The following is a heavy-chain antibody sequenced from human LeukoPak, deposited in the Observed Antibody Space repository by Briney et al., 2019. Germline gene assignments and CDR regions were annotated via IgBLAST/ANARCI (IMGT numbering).Heavy chain of an antibody. D-gene: IGHD4-23*01. CDR1: GGTFSSYA. CDR2: IIPIFGTA. Sequence: KISCKASGGTFSSYAISWVRQAPGQGLEWMGGIIPIFGTANYAQKFQGRVTITADESTSTAYMELSSLRSEDTAVYYCARESENVTTVVMWGQGTLVTVSS. V-gene: IGHV1-69*01. J-gene: IGHJ4*02. CDR3: ARESENVTTVVM.